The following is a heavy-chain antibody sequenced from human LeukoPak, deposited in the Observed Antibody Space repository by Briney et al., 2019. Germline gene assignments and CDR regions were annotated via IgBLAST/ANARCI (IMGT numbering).Heavy chain of an antibody. Sequence: SVKVSCKASRGTFSSYAISWVRQAPGKGLEWMGRIIPILGIANYAQKFQGRVTITADKSTSTAYMELSSLRSEEPAVYYCARSQIPLGTWYFDLWGRGTLVTVSS. CDR3: ARSQIPLGTWYFDL. V-gene: IGHV1-69*04. D-gene: IGHD1-14*01. CDR1: RGTFSSYA. CDR2: IIPILGIA. J-gene: IGHJ2*01.